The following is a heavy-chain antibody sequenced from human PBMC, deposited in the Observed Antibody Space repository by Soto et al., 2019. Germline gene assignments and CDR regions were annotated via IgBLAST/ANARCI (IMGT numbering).Heavy chain of an antibody. J-gene: IGHJ4*02. Sequence: EVQLVESGGDLVQPGGSLRLSCSASGFTFSSFTMYWVRLAPEKGLEYVSAISHYGDMTHVAESVKDRFTISRDKCKNIVFLQLSSLRTEDTAVYYCVKDGRNTLVHWGQGTLVTVSS. CDR2: ISHYGDMT. CDR1: GFTFSSFT. CDR3: VKDGRNTLVH. V-gene: IGHV3-64D*08. D-gene: IGHD1-1*01.